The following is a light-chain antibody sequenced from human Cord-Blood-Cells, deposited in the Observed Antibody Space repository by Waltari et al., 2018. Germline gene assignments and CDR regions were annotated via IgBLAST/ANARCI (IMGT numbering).Light chain of an antibody. J-gene: IGKJ2*01. CDR2: CAS. V-gene: IGKV1-39*01. CDR3: QQIYSTPYT. CDR1: QSISSY. Sequence: DIQVTQSPSSLSASVGDRDTVTCRASQSISSYLNWYQQKPGKAPKLLIYCASSLQSGVPSRFSGSGSGTDFTLTISSLQPLDVVSCCCQQIYSTPYTVGLGSKLEIK.